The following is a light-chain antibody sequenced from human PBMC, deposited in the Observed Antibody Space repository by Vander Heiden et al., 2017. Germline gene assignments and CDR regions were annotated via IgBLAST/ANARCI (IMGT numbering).Light chain of an antibody. V-gene: IGKV1-39*01. CDR1: PTIGTS. Sequence: FPSSLSASVGDRVTITCRASPTIGTSLHWYQQKPGRAPKLLISSADTLQTGVPSRFGGRGSGADFSLIISRLQPEDVGTYYCQQSVNTPQTFGQGTKVEI. CDR2: SAD. CDR3: QQSVNTPQT. J-gene: IGKJ1*01.